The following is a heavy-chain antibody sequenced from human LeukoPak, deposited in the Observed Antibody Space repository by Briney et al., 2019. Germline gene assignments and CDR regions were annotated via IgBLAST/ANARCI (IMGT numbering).Heavy chain of an antibody. CDR2: IWYDGSNK. J-gene: IGHJ6*02. V-gene: IGHV3-33*01. CDR1: GFTFSSYG. D-gene: IGHD4-17*01. CDR3: ARELDGDYVYYYGMDV. Sequence: GGSLRLSCAASGFTFSSYGMPWVRQAPGKGLEWVAVIWYDGSNKYYADSVKGRFTISRDNSKNTLYLQMNSLRAEDTAVYYCARELDGDYVYYYGMDVWGQGTTVTVSS.